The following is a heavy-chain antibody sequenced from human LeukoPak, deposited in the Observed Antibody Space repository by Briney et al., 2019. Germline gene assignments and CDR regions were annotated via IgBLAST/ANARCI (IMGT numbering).Heavy chain of an antibody. CDR3: AREDYSSGNPTIDN. D-gene: IGHD3-10*01. J-gene: IGHJ4*02. Sequence: GGSLRLSCAASGFTFRTYVMKWVRQAPGKGLEWVSSIGSSSSFMYYADSVRGRFTISRDNAKNSLYLQMNSLRAEDAAVYYCAREDYSSGNPTIDNWGQGTLVTISS. CDR1: GFTFRTYV. V-gene: IGHV3-21*01. CDR2: IGSSSSFM.